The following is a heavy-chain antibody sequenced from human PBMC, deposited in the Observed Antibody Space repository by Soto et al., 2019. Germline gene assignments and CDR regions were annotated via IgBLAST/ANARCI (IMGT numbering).Heavy chain of an antibody. D-gene: IGHD3-3*01. CDR1: VCTFSSYA. J-gene: IGHJ4*02. CDR2: ISGSGGST. Sequence: XGSLRLSCAASVCTFSSYAMSCVRHSPGKWLEWVSAISGSGGSTYYADSVKGRFTISRDNSKNTLYMQMNSLRAEDTAVYYCATSNTFWRGYYRFEYWGQGTLDSVS. V-gene: IGHV3-23*01. CDR3: ATSNTFWRGYYRFEY.